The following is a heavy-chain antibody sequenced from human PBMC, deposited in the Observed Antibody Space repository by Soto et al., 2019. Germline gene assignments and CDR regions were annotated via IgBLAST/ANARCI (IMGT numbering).Heavy chain of an antibody. CDR3: AREDDGGDRDYYGLDV. CDR1: GGSISYEYYH. V-gene: IGHV4-30-4*08. D-gene: IGHD2-21*02. CDR2: LHYSGSI. J-gene: IGHJ6*02. Sequence: QVQLQQSGPGLVKPSQTLSLTCTVSGGSISYEYYHWTWIRQSPGKGLEWIGYLHYSGSIIYKPSFKSRVTISVDTSKNQFSLQLSSVTAADTAVYFCAREDDGGDRDYYGLDVWGQGTTVTVSS.